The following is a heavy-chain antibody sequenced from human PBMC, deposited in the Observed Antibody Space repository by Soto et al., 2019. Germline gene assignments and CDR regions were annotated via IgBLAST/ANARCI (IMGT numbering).Heavy chain of an antibody. CDR1: GGSISSGGYY. CDR2: IYYSGST. J-gene: IGHJ3*02. V-gene: IGHV4-31*01. D-gene: IGHD3-9*01. Sequence: QVQLQESGPGLVKPSQTLSLTCTVSGGSISSGGYYWSWIRQHPGKGLEWIGDIYYSGSTYYNPSLKSLVTISVDTSKNQFSLKLSSVTAADTAVYYCARGSLGRYFDWTTLAGAFDIWGQGTMVTVSS. CDR3: ARGSLGRYFDWTTLAGAFDI.